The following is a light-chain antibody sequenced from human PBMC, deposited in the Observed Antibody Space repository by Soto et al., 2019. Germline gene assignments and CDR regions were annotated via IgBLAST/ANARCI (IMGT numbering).Light chain of an antibody. CDR3: MQGPHWPPA. J-gene: IGKJ1*01. CDR2: KVS. V-gene: IGKV2-30*01. CDR1: QSLVYSDGNTY. Sequence: DVVMTQSPLSLPVTLGQPASISCRSSQSLVYSDGNTYLNWFQQRPGQSPRRLIYKVSNRDSGVPDRFSGNGSGTDFTLQISRVEAEDVGVYYCMQGPHWPPAFGQGTKVEIK.